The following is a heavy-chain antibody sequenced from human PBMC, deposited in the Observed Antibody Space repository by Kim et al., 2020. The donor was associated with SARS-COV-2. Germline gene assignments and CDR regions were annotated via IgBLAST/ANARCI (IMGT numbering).Heavy chain of an antibody. CDR2: IWYDGSNK. Sequence: GGSLRLSCAASGFTFSSDGMHWVRQAPGKGLEWVAVIWYDGSNKYYADSVKGRFTISRDNSKNTMYLQMNSLRAEDTAVYYCARARTWSSSSCYQYYMDVWGKGNPVTVS. V-gene: IGHV3-33*01. CDR1: GFTFSSDG. J-gene: IGHJ6*03. CDR3: ARARTWSSSSCYQYYMDV. D-gene: IGHD2-2*01.